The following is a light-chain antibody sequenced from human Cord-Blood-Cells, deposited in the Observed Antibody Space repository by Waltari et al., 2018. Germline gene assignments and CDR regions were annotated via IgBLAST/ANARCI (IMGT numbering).Light chain of an antibody. CDR1: QSLLHSNGYNY. J-gene: IGKJ2*01. CDR3: MQALQTPYT. V-gene: IGKV2-28*01. CDR2: LGS. Sequence: VLTQSPLSLPVTPREQAYSACSPSQSLLHSNGYNYLDWYLQKPGQSPQLLIYLGSNRASGVPDRFSGSGSGTDFTLKISRVEAEDVGVYYCMQALQTPYTFGQGTKLEIK.